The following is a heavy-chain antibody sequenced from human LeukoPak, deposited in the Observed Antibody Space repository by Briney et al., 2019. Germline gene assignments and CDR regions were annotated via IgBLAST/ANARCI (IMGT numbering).Heavy chain of an antibody. CDR1: GGSISSSSYY. V-gene: IGHV4-39*07. Sequence: SETLSLTRTVSGGSISSSSYYWGWIRQPPGKGLEWIGSIYYSGSTYYNPSLKSRVTISVDTSKNQFSLKLSSVTAADTAVYYCATSEWLLPLAGAFDIWGQGTMVTVSS. CDR3: ATSEWLLPLAGAFDI. J-gene: IGHJ3*02. D-gene: IGHD3-22*01. CDR2: IYYSGST.